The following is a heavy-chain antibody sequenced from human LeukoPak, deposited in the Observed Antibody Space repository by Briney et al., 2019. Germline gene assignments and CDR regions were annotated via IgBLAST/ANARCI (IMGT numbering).Heavy chain of an antibody. Sequence: PSETLSLTCTVSGGSISSGDYYWSWIRQPPGKGLEWIGYIYYSGSTYYNPSLKSRVTISVDTSKNQFSLKLSSVTAADTAVYYCARALYYDFWSGYFPYWGQGTLVTVSS. V-gene: IGHV4-30-4*01. D-gene: IGHD3-3*01. CDR1: GGSISSGDYY. CDR3: ARALYYDFWSGYFPY. J-gene: IGHJ4*02. CDR2: IYYSGST.